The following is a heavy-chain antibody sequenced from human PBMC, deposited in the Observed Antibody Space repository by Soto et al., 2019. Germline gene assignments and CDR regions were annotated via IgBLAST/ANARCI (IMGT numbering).Heavy chain of an antibody. CDR3: ALSSRVVVAATYSTWYFDY. V-gene: IGHV1-18*04. J-gene: IGHJ4*02. CDR2: ISAFNGET. D-gene: IGHD2-15*01. Sequence: ASVKVSCKASGFNFSDYGLSWVRQAPGRGVEGMGGISAFNGETNYTQKSEGREAMTTDAATTTAYMDLRSLTVDDTAVYSCALSSRVVVAATYSTWYFDYWGQGTLVTVSS. CDR1: GFNFSDYG.